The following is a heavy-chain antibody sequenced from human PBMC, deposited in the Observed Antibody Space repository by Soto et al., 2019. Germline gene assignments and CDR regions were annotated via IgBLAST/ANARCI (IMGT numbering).Heavy chain of an antibody. V-gene: IGHV4-34*01. D-gene: IGHD2-2*01. CDR2: VNHSGEA. CDR3: ARDWGTGFYQLDS. Sequence: SETLSLTCGVYGGSFRNYYWICVRQPPGKGLEWIGEVNHSGEATYNPSLQSRVTISLDTSNNHFSLKMTSVTAADTALYYCARDWGTGFYQLDSWGQGTLVTVSS. CDR1: GGSFRNYY. J-gene: IGHJ4*02.